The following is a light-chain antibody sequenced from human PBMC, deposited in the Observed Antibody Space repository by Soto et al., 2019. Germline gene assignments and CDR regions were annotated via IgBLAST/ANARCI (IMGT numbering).Light chain of an antibody. J-gene: IGLJ2*01. CDR3: SSYAGSNIV. V-gene: IGLV2-8*01. CDR1: SRDVGGYNY. Sequence: QSALTQPPSASGSPGQSVTISCTGTSRDVGGYNYVSWYQQHPGKAPKLMIYEVTKRPSGVPDRFSGSKSGNTASLTVSGLQSEDEADYYCSSYAGSNIVFGEGTKLTVL. CDR2: EVT.